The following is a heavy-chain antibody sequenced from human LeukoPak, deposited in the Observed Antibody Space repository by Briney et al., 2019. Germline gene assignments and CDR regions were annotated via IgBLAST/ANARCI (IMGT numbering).Heavy chain of an antibody. Sequence: GGSLRLSCAASGFTVRSNYMSWVRQAPGKGLEWVSYISSSSSTIYYADSVKGRFTISRDNAKNSLYLQMNSLRAEDTAVYYCARDSRNYGPNFDYWGQGTLVTVSS. CDR2: ISSSSSTI. D-gene: IGHD4-17*01. CDR1: GFTVRSNY. J-gene: IGHJ4*02. CDR3: ARDSRNYGPNFDY. V-gene: IGHV3-48*01.